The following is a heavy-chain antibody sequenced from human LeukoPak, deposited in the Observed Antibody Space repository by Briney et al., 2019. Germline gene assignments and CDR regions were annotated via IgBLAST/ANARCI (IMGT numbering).Heavy chain of an antibody. J-gene: IGHJ4*02. V-gene: IGHV3-21*01. CDR2: ISSSSSYI. CDR1: GFTFSSYS. Sequence: GVSLRLSCAASGFTFSSYSMIWVRQAPGKGLEWVSSISSSSSYIYYADSVKGRFTISRDNAKNSLYLQMNSLRAEDTAVYYCARAPGISSSTSCFGYWGQGTLVTVSS. D-gene: IGHD2-2*01. CDR3: ARAPGISSSTSCFGY.